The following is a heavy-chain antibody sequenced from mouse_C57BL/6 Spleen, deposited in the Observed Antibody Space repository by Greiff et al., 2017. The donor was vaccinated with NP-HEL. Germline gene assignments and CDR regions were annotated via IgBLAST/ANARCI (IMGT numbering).Heavy chain of an antibody. CDR3: ARGGYGGGHYAMDY. V-gene: IGHV1-55*01. CDR2: IYPGSGST. CDR1: GYTFTSYW. Sequence: VQLQQPGAELVKPGASVKMSCKASGYTFTSYWITWVKQRPGQGLEWIGDIYPGSGSTNYNEKFKSKATLTVDTSSSTAYMQLSSLTSEASAVYYCARGGYGGGHYAMDYWGQGTSVTVSS. D-gene: IGHD2-14*01. J-gene: IGHJ4*01.